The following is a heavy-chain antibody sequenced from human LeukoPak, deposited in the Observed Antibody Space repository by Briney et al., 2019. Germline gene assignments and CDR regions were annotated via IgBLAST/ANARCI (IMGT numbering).Heavy chain of an antibody. CDR3: ARGKMGYYGMDV. D-gene: IGHD2-8*01. CDR2: ISGSGSSI. Sequence: GGSLRLSCAASGFTFSSYSMDWVRQAPGKGLEWVSYISGSGSSIYYADSVKGRFTISRDSAKNSLYLQMNSLRAEDTAVYYCARGKMGYYGMDVWGQGTTVTVSS. CDR1: GFTFSSYS. V-gene: IGHV3-48*01. J-gene: IGHJ6*02.